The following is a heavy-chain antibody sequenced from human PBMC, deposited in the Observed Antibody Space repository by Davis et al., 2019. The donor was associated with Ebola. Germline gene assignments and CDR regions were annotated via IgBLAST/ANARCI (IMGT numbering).Heavy chain of an antibody. CDR2: IKEDGSEK. D-gene: IGHD2-2*01. Sequence: GESLKISCAASGFTFNRHWMSWVRQAPGKGLQWVANIKEDGSEKYYVDSVKGRFTISRDNAKNSLYLQMNSLRAEDTAVYYCARVSVPAALVPIDYYAMDVWGQGTTVTVSS. CDR1: GFTFNRHW. J-gene: IGHJ6*02. V-gene: IGHV3-7*03. CDR3: ARVSVPAALVPIDYYAMDV.